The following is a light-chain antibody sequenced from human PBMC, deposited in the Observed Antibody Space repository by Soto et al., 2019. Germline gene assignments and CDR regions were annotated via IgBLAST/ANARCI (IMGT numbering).Light chain of an antibody. J-gene: IGLJ1*01. CDR1: SSDVGNYNL. CDR2: EVS. V-gene: IGLV2-23*02. Sequence: QSALTQPASVSGSPGQSITISCTGTSSDVGNYNLVSWYQHHPGKAPKLIIYEVSKRPSGVSNRFSGSKSGDTASLTISGLQAEDEADYYCCSYAGSNDVFGTGTKLTVL. CDR3: CSYAGSNDV.